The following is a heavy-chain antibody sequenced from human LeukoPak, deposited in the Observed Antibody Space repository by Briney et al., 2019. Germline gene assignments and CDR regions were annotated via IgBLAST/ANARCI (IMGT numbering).Heavy chain of an antibody. D-gene: IGHD3-9*01. CDR1: GYTFTSYG. V-gene: IGHV1-2*02. J-gene: IGHJ4*02. CDR2: INPNSGGT. CDR3: ARAANFENPSYFDWLLTEIAVAGTFDY. Sequence: ASVKVSCKASGYTFTSYGISWVRQAPGQGLEWMGWINPNSGGTNCAQKFQGRVTMTRDTSISTAYMELSRLRSDDTAVYYCARAANFENPSYFDWLLTEIAVAGTFDYWGQGTLVTVSS.